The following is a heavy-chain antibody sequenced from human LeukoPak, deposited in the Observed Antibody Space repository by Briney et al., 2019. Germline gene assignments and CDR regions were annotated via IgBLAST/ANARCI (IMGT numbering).Heavy chain of an antibody. D-gene: IGHD1-26*01. CDR3: ARAWESIAGYYFDY. Sequence: GASVKVSCKASGYTFTGYYMHWVRQAPGQGLEWMGWINPNSGGTNYAQKFQGRVTMTRDISTNTVYMELSSLTSEDTAVYYCARAWESIAGYYFDYWGQGTLVTVSS. CDR2: INPNSGGT. J-gene: IGHJ4*02. V-gene: IGHV1-2*02. CDR1: GYTFTGYY.